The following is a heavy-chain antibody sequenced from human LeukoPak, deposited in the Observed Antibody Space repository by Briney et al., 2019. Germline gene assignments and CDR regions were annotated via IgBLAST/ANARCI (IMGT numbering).Heavy chain of an antibody. CDR2: ISGSGGST. Sequence: GGSLRPSCAASGFTFSSYAMSWVRQAPGEGLEWVSSISGSGGSTYDADSVKGRFTISRDDSKNTLYLQMNTLRAEDTAVYYCAKLGVTSSDLGWFDPWGHGTLVTVSS. V-gene: IGHV3-23*01. CDR3: AKLGVTSSDLGWFDP. D-gene: IGHD3-3*01. CDR1: GFTFSSYA. J-gene: IGHJ5*02.